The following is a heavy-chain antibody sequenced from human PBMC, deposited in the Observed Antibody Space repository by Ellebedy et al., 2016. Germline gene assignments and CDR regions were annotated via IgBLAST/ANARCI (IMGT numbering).Heavy chain of an antibody. D-gene: IGHD2-21*02. Sequence: ASVKVSCKASGYTFTSYGISWVRQAPGQGLEWMAWISVYNGNTNYAQKLQGRVTMTTDTSTSTAYMELRSLRSDDTAVYYCARGGSIMVVTAFDYWGQGTLVTVSS. CDR3: ARGGSIMVVTAFDY. V-gene: IGHV1-18*01. CDR1: GYTFTSYG. CDR2: ISVYNGNT. J-gene: IGHJ4*02.